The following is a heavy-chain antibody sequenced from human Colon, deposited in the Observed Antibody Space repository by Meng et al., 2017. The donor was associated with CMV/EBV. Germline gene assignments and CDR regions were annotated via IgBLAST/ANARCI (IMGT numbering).Heavy chain of an antibody. J-gene: IGHJ6*02. D-gene: IGHD3-3*01. CDR2: IKQDGSEK. Sequence: SCAASGFTFSSYWMSWVRQAPGKGLEWVANIKQDGSEKYYVDSVKGRFTISRDNAKNSLYLQMNSLRAEDTAVYYCARDTNSITIFGVVINYYYYGMDVWGQGTTVTVSS. CDR1: GFTFSSYW. CDR3: ARDTNSITIFGVVINYYYYGMDV. V-gene: IGHV3-7*01.